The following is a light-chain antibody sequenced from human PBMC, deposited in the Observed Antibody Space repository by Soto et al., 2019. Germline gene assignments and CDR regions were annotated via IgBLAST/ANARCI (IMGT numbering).Light chain of an antibody. V-gene: IGLV2-8*01. CDR2: EVT. CDR1: SSDVGRYNF. J-gene: IGLJ1*01. CDR3: SSLAADYTNPYV. Sequence: QSVLTQPPSASGAPGQAVTISCTGTSSDVGRYNFVSWYQQHPGKAPKLMIFEVTKRPSGVPDRFSGSKSGNTASLTVSGLQAEDEADYYCSSLAADYTNPYVFGTGPKFTVL.